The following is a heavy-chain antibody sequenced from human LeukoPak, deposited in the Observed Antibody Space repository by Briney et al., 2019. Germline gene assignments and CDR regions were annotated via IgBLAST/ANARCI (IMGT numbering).Heavy chain of an antibody. CDR2: ISSRGDST. D-gene: IGHD6-19*01. CDR1: GFIFSNYA. V-gene: IGHV3-23*01. Sequence: GGSLRLSCAASGFIFSNYAMSWVRQVPGRGLEWVSTISSRGDSTYVANSVKGRYTISRDNSKNSLYLQMNTVRAEDTAVYYCVKGPRPDITVAHTVENWGQGTLVTVSS. CDR3: VKGPRPDITVAHTVEN. J-gene: IGHJ4*02.